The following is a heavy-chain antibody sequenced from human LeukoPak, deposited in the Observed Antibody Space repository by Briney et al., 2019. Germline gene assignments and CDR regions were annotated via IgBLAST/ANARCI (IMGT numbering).Heavy chain of an antibody. CDR3: ARDRITIFGVVIVPLDY. D-gene: IGHD3-3*01. Sequence: SVKVSCKASGGTFSSYAISWVRQAPGQGLEWMGRIIPILGIANYAQKYQGRVTITADKSTSTAYMELSSLRSEDTAVYYCARDRITIFGVVIVPLDYWGQGTLVTVSS. CDR2: IIPILGIA. J-gene: IGHJ4*02. V-gene: IGHV1-69*04. CDR1: GGTFSSYA.